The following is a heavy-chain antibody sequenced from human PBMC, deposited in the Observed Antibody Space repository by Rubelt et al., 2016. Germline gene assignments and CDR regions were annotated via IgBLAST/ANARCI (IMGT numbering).Heavy chain of an antibody. Sequence: QVQLQESGPGLVKPSETLSLTCTVSGGSISSYYWSWIRQPPGKGLEWIGYIYYSGSTNYNPPLKSRVTMLLDASKKELSRKLSSVTAADTAVYYCAQDQIKAGEFSFDSWGQGILVAVSS. CDR2: IYYSGST. D-gene: IGHD2-2*01. CDR3: AQDQIKAGEFSFDS. V-gene: IGHV4-59*03. CDR1: GGSISSYY. J-gene: IGHJ4*02.